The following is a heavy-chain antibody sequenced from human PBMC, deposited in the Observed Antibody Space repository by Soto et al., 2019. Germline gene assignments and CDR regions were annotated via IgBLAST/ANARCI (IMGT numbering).Heavy chain of an antibody. J-gene: IGHJ3*02. V-gene: IGHV1-2*02. CDR3: ARVEAVAGRRGAFDI. CDR2: INPNSGST. CDR1: GYTFTGYY. D-gene: IGHD6-19*01. Sequence: ASVKVSCKASGYTFTGYYMHWVRQAPGQGLEWMGWINPNSGSTNYAQKFQGRVTMTRDTSISTAYMELSRLRSDDTAVYYCARVEAVAGRRGAFDIWGQGTMVTVSS.